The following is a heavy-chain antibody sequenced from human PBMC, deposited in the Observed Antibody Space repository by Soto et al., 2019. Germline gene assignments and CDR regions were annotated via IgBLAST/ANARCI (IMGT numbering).Heavy chain of an antibody. CDR2: IWYDGSNK. V-gene: IGHV3-33*01. CDR1: GFTFSSYG. D-gene: IGHD3-10*01. CDR3: ARGTPYYYGSGSYPLDY. Sequence: QVQLVESGGGVVQPGRSLRLSCAASGFTFSSYGMHWVRQAPGKGLEWVAVIWYDGSNKYYADAVKGRFTISRDNSENTLYLQMNSIRSEDTAVYYCARGTPYYYGSGSYPLDYWGQGTLVTVSS. J-gene: IGHJ4*02.